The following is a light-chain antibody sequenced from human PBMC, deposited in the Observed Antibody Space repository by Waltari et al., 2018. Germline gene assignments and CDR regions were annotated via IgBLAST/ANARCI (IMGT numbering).Light chain of an antibody. J-gene: IGKJ1*01. Sequence: DIQMTQSPFSLSASVGVRVTITCRASQSISSYLNWYQQKPGKAPKLLIYAASSLQSGIQSRFSGSGSGRDFALSISSLQPEDFATYCCQQSYSQTRTFGQGTKVEIK. CDR1: QSISSY. CDR2: AAS. CDR3: QQSYSQTRT. V-gene: IGKV1-39*01.